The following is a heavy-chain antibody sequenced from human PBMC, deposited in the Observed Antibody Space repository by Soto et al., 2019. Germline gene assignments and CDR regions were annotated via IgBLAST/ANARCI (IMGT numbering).Heavy chain of an antibody. J-gene: IGHJ4*02. Sequence: QVQLVESGGSGVQPARSLRLSCEASGFTFTSYAMHWVRQAPGKGLEWVAVISYDGINEYYADSVKGRFTISRDNSKNTLFRQMSRLRVEDTAVYYCASDRLRLGELSLIGYFDYWGQGTLVTVSS. CDR3: ASDRLRLGELSLIGYFDY. V-gene: IGHV3-30*15. CDR2: ISYDGINE. CDR1: GFTFTSYA. D-gene: IGHD3-16*02.